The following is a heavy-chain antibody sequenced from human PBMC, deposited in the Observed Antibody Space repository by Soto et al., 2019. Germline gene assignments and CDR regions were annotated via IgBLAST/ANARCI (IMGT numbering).Heavy chain of an antibody. CDR3: VRETTPSAPHWFDT. J-gene: IGHJ5*02. V-gene: IGHV4-30-2*01. D-gene: IGHD1-1*01. Sequence: QLQLLESGSGLVKPSQTLYLTCSVFGGSIHSGRSSWDWIRQPPGKGLEWITDLSHRGSTYYTPALKSRATISVDRSTNQVSLKLTSPTAADTAVDYCVRETTPSAPHWFDTCGPGILVTVSS. CDR1: GGSIHSGRSS. CDR2: LSHRGST.